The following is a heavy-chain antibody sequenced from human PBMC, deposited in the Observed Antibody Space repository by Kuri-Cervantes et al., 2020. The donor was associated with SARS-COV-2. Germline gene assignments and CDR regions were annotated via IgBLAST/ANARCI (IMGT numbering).Heavy chain of an antibody. J-gene: IGHJ6*03. CDR1: GGSISSGSYY. CDR3: ARQYDFWSPAYYYYYYMDV. Sequence: SETLSLTCTVSGGSISSGSYYWSWIRQPAGRGLEWIGSVFYSGTTYYNPSLKSRFTISVDTSKNQFSLKLSSVTAADTAVYYCARQYDFWSPAYYYYYYMDVWGKGTTVTVSS. D-gene: IGHD3-3*01. CDR2: VFYSGTT. V-gene: IGHV4-39*01.